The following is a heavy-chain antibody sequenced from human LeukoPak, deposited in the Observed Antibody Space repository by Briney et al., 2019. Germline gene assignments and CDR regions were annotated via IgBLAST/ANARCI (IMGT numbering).Heavy chain of an antibody. CDR1: GFTFSSYA. V-gene: IGHV3-21*01. CDR3: ARAPLGCCSDGSCYIDF. D-gene: IGHD2-15*01. CDR2: ITSSSYI. J-gene: IGHJ4*02. Sequence: PGGSLRLSCAASGFTFSSYAMNWVRQAPGKGLEWVSSITSSSYIYYADSMKGRFTISRDNARNSLYLQMNSLRAEDTAVYYCARAPLGCCSDGSCYIDFWGQGTLVTVSS.